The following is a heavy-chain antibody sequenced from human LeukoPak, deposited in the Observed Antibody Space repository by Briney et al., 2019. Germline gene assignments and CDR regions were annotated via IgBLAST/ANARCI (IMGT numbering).Heavy chain of an antibody. CDR2: IYYSGST. V-gene: IGHV4-59*01. D-gene: IGHD6-19*01. Sequence: PSETLSLTCTVSGGSISSYYWSWIRQPPGKGLERIGYIYYSGSTNYNPSLKSRVTISVDTSKNQFSLKLSSVTAADTAVYYCARGGQDWAVAGDYWGQGTLVTVSS. J-gene: IGHJ4*02. CDR1: GGSISSYY. CDR3: ARGGQDWAVAGDY.